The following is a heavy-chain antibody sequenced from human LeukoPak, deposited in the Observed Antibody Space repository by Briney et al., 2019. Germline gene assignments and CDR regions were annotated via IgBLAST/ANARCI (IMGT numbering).Heavy chain of an antibody. Sequence: ASVKVSCKASGYTFTGYYMHWVRQAPGQGLEWMGRINPNSGGTNHAQKFQGRVTMTRDTSISTAYMELSRLRSDDTAVYYCAREGDYGDYPIDYWGQGTLVTVSP. CDR1: GYTFTGYY. J-gene: IGHJ4*02. D-gene: IGHD4-17*01. CDR3: AREGDYGDYPIDY. V-gene: IGHV1-2*06. CDR2: INPNSGGT.